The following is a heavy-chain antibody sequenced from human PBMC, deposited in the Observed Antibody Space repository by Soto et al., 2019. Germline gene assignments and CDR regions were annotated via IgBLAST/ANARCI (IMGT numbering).Heavy chain of an antibody. CDR3: ARDVVNYYDSSGYFDY. D-gene: IGHD3-22*01. CDR2: IYPSGTA. Sequence: PSETLSLTCTVSGGSISSYYWSWIRQPAEKGLEWIGRIYPSGTANYNPSLKSRVTMSVDTSKNQFSLKLSSVTAADTAVYYCARDVVNYYDSSGYFDYWGQGTLVTVSS. V-gene: IGHV4-4*07. CDR1: GGSISSYY. J-gene: IGHJ4*02.